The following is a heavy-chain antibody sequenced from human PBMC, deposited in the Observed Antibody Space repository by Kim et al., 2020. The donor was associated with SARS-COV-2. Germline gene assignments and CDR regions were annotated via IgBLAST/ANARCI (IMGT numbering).Heavy chain of an antibody. CDR1: GGSLSSYY. CDR2: IYYSSST. V-gene: IGHV4-59*01. CDR3: ARAGDSRGYRWGYFDY. J-gene: IGHJ4*03. Sequence: SETLSLICNVSGGSLSSYYWSWIRQPPGKGLEWIGFIYYSSSTNYNPSLKSRVTISADTSKNQFSLTLSSVSAADTAIYYCARAGDSRGYRWGYFDYWG. D-gene: IGHD3-22*01.